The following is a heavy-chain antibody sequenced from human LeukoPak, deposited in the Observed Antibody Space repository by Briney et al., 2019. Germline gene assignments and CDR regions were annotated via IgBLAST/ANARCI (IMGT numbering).Heavy chain of an antibody. CDR1: GYSISSAYY. CDR3: ARFGSTSGRGFDP. D-gene: IGHD2-2*01. Sequence: PSETLSLTCAVSGYSISSAYYWVWIRQPPGKGLEWIGTISHSGTTYFNPSLKSRVTVFLDTSKNQFSLKLTSVTAADTAVYYCARFGSTSGRGFDPWGQGTLVTVSS. J-gene: IGHJ5*02. V-gene: IGHV4-38-2*01. CDR2: ISHSGTT.